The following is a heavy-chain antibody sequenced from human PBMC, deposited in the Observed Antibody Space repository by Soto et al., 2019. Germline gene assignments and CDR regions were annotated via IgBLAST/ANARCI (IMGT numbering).Heavy chain of an antibody. CDR3: ARGVPAGKGWFDS. Sequence: PGGSLRLSCEASGFTFSSYGMHWVRQAPGKGLEWVAVIWFDGSKEYYADSVKGRFNVSRDNSKNTVYLEMNSPRTVDTAVYYCARGVPAGKGWFDSWGREPWSPSPQ. J-gene: IGHJ5*01. CDR1: GFTFSSYG. V-gene: IGHV3-33*01. D-gene: IGHD2-2*01. CDR2: IWFDGSKE.